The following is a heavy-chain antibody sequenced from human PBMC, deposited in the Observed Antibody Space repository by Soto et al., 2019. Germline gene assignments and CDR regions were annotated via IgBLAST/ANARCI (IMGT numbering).Heavy chain of an antibody. V-gene: IGHV4-39*01. Sequence: SETLSLTCAVSGGSISSGGYSWGWLRQPPGKGLEWIGDVNLSGRSNYNPSLKSRVTISIDTSKNQFSLKLNSVTAADTAVYYCGRVFAYWGPGALVTVSS. CDR1: GGSISSGGYS. CDR2: VNLSGRS. CDR3: GRVFAY. D-gene: IGHD3-16*01. J-gene: IGHJ4*02.